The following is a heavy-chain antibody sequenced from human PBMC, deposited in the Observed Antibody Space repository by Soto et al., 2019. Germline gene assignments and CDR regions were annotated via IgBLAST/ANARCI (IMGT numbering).Heavy chain of an antibody. V-gene: IGHV4-34*01. D-gene: IGHD5-18*01. Sequence: QVQLQQWGAGLLKTSETLSLTCAVYGGSFSGYYWSWIRQPPGKGLEWIGEINHSGSTNYNPSLKSRVTISVDTSKNQFSLKLSSVTAADTAVYYCARGARGYSYGHGDYWGQGTLVTVSS. CDR2: INHSGST. CDR3: ARGARGYSYGHGDY. J-gene: IGHJ4*02. CDR1: GGSFSGYY.